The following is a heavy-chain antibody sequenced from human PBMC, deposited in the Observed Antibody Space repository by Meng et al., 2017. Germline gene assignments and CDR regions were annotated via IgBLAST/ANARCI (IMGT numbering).Heavy chain of an antibody. CDR3: GREHDSNSGSSLHHYYYYGKDV. J-gene: IGHJ6*02. CDR2: ISSSGSTI. D-gene: IGHD1-26*01. V-gene: IGHV3-48*03. Sequence: GESLRLSCAASGFTFSSYEMNWVRQAPGKGLEWVSYISSSGSTIYYADSVKGRFTISRDNAKNSLYLQMNSLRAEDTAVYYCGREHDSNSGSSLHHYYYYGKDVWGQGTTVTVSS. CDR1: GFTFSSYE.